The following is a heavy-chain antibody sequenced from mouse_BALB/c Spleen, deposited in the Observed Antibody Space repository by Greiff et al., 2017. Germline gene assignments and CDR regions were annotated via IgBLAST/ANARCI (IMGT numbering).Heavy chain of an antibody. Sequence: EVKLVESGGDLVKPGGSLKLSCAASGFTFSSYGMSWVRQTPDKRLEWVATISSGGSYTYYPDSVKGRFTISRDNAKNTLYLQMSSLKSEDTAMYYCARHWRYDGGYYAMDYWGQGTSVTVSS. J-gene: IGHJ4*01. V-gene: IGHV5-6*01. CDR2: ISSGGSYT. CDR3: ARHWRYDGGYYAMDY. CDR1: GFTFSSYG. D-gene: IGHD2-14*01.